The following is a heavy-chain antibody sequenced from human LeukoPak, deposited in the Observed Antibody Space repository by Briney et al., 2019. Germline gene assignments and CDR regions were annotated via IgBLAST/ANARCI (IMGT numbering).Heavy chain of an antibody. V-gene: IGHV1-2*02. D-gene: IGHD4-17*01. CDR2: INPNSGDT. CDR1: GYISTGYY. J-gene: IGHJ4*02. CDR3: ARDMGRYGIGPMDY. Sequence: ASAKVSCKASGYISTGYYMHWVRQAPGQGMEWMGWINPNSGDTNYAQKFQGRVTMTRDTSISTAYMELSRLRSDGTAVYYCARDMGRYGIGPMDYWGQGTLVTVSS.